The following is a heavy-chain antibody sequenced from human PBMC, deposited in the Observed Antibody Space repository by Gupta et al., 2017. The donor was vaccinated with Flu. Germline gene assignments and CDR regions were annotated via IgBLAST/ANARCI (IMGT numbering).Heavy chain of an antibody. CDR1: TRYA. Sequence: TRYAMHWVRQAPGKGLEWVAITSYDDTKKYYADSVKGRFTIARDNSKNTVYLQMNSLKPEXTXVYYCAXDEDNYGGDYGYYYYMDVWGQGSTVTVSS. CDR3: AXDEDNYGGDYGYYYYMDV. D-gene: IGHD2-21*02. CDR2: TSYDDTKK. V-gene: IGHV3-30*04. J-gene: IGHJ6*03.